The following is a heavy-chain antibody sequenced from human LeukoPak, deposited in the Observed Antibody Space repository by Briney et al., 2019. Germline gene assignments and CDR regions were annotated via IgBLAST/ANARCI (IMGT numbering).Heavy chain of an antibody. V-gene: IGHV4-34*01. CDR3: ARDTEMSAVFDS. Sequence: SETLSLTCTVSGGSISSYYWSWIRQPPGKGLEWIGEINHSGNTNYNPSLKSRVPISIDTSNNYFSLKLTSVTAADTAVYYCARDTEMSAVFDSWGQGTLVTVSS. J-gene: IGHJ4*02. CDR2: INHSGNT. CDR1: GGSISSYY. D-gene: IGHD5-18*01.